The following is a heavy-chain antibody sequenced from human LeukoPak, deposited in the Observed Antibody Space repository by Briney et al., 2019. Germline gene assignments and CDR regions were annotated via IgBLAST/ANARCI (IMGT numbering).Heavy chain of an antibody. J-gene: IGHJ4*02. D-gene: IGHD6-6*01. CDR1: GGSVSSGSYY. Sequence: SETLSLTCTVSGGSVSSGSYYWSWIRQPPGKGLEWIGYIYYSGSTNYNPSLKSRVTISVDTSKNQFSLKLSSVTAADTAVYYCARVEGEAARPYFDYWGQGTLVTVSS. CDR2: IYYSGST. V-gene: IGHV4-61*01. CDR3: ARVEGEAARPYFDY.